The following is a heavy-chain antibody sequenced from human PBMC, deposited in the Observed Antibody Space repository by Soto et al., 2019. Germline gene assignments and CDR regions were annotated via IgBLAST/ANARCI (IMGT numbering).Heavy chain of an antibody. CDR2: IYWDDDK. CDR1: GFSLNTNGVG. D-gene: IGHD3-10*01. V-gene: IGHV2-5*02. CDR3: ALRSTGNSYRY. J-gene: IGHJ4*02. Sequence: QITLKESGPTLVKPTQTLTLTCTFSGFSLNTNGVGVGWIRQPPGKALEWLALIYWDDDKRYSPSLKRRLTXTXXTPKDQVVVTMTNMDPVDTATYYCALRSTGNSYRYWGQGTLVTVSS.